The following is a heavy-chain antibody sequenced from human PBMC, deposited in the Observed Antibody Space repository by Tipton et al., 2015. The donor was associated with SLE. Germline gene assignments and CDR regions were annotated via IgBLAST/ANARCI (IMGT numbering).Heavy chain of an antibody. J-gene: IGHJ1*01. D-gene: IGHD2-2*02. CDR1: GGSFSGYY. Sequence: TLSLTCAVYGGSFSGYYWSWIRQPPGKGLEWIGEINHSGSTNYNPSLKSRVTISVDTSKNQFSLKLSSVTAADTAVYYCARGLGELPGCCSSTSCYRVWTEFLQRWGQGTLVTLSS. CDR2: INHSGST. CDR3: ARGLGELPGCCSSTSCYRVWTEFLQR. V-gene: IGHV4-34*01.